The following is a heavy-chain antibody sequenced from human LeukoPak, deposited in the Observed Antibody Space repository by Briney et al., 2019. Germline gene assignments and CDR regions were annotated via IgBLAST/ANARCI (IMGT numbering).Heavy chain of an antibody. V-gene: IGHV3-30-3*01. CDR1: GFTFSNYA. Sequence: GGSLRLSCAASGFTFSNYAMHWVRQAPGKGLEWVAVISYDGSNKYYANSVRGRFTISRDNSKNTLYAQMDSLRAEDTAVYYCARESKESYGSSFYFWGQGTLVTVSS. CDR2: ISYDGSNK. CDR3: ARESKESYGSSFYF. D-gene: IGHD3-10*01. J-gene: IGHJ4*02.